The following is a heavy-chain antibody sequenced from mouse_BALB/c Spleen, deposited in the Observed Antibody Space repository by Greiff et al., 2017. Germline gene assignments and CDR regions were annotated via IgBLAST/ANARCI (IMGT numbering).Heavy chain of an antibody. D-gene: IGHD2-4*01. CDR1: GFNIKDTY. CDR2: IDPANGNT. CDR3: ARYYDHGGFAY. J-gene: IGHJ3*01. Sequence: EVQLQQSGAELVKPGASVKLSCTASGFNIKDTYMHWVKQRPEQGLEWIGRIDPANGNTKYDPKFQGKATITADTSSNTAYLQLSSLTSEDTAVYYCARYYDHGGFAYWGQGTLVTVSA. V-gene: IGHV14-3*02.